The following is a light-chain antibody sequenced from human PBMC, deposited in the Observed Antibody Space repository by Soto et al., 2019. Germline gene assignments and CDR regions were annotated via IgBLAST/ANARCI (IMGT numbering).Light chain of an antibody. J-gene: IGLJ1*01. CDR1: SSDVGGYNY. CDR3: SSYTSSSILYV. Sequence: QSVLTQPASVSGSPGQSITISCTGTSSDVGGYNYVSWYQQHPGKAPKLMIYDVSNRPSGVSNRFSGSKSGNTASLTISGLQAEDEADYYCSSYTSSSILYVFGTRTKVTVL. CDR2: DVS. V-gene: IGLV2-14*01.